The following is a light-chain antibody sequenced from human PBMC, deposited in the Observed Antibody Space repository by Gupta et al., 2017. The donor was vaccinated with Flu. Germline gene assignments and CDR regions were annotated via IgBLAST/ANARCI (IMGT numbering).Light chain of an antibody. CDR2: NSY. CDR3: QHYRDCPPWT. CDR1: QSISNN. Sequence: IMLTQSPATLSVSLGERVTVSCRASQSISNNLAWYQQKPGQPPRLLIYNSYTRDTDIPARFSGAGSGTDFTLTIDSLRSEDFAVYYCQHYRDCPPWTFGQGTKVDIK. J-gene: IGKJ1*01. V-gene: IGKV3-15*01.